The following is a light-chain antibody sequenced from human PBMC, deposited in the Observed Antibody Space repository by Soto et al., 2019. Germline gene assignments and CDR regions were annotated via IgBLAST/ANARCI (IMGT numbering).Light chain of an antibody. V-gene: IGLV2-14*02. CDR1: SSDVGSYDL. J-gene: IGLJ1*01. CDR3: SSYTSSSTYV. Sequence: QSVLTQPPSVSAAPGQKVTISCSGSSSDVGSYDLVSWYLQYPGKVPKVIIFEGTKRPSGVSDRFSGSKSGNTASLTISGLQAEDEADYYCSSYTSSSTYVFGTGTKVTVL. CDR2: EGT.